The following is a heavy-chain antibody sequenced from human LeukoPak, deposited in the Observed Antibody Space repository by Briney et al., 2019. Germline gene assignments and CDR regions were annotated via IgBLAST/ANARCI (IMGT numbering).Heavy chain of an antibody. CDR2: IYSDGRTT. J-gene: IGHJ4*02. D-gene: IGHD6-13*01. CDR3: AKDRPAAGNF. V-gene: IGHV3-74*01. CDR1: GFTFSSSW. Sequence: GGSLRLSCVASGFTFSSSWMHWVRQAPGKGLVWVSRIYSDGRTTDYADSVKGRFTISRDNAKNMLYLQMNSLRAEDTAVYYCAKDRPAAGNFWGQGTLVTVSS.